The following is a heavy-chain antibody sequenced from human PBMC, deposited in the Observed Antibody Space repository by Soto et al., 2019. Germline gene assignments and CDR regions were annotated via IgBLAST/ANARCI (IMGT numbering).Heavy chain of an antibody. V-gene: IGHV3-30*03. CDR1: GFTFSDYA. J-gene: IGHJ4*02. CDR2: VSHDGRNT. CDR3: AEGGRQWVITSGFNF. D-gene: IGHD3-16*01. Sequence: VQLVESGGGVVQPGRSLRLSCAASGFTFSDYAMHWVRQAPGKGLEWVAVVSHDGRNTHYADSVKGRFTISRDSSKNTGSLEMTSLRAEDTAVCYCAEGGRQWVITSGFNFWGQGALVTVSS.